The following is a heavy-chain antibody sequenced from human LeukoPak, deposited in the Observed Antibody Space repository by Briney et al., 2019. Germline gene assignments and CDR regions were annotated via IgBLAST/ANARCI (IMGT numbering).Heavy chain of an antibody. CDR3: ARDLGVSIAAAGAS. V-gene: IGHV1-69*05. D-gene: IGHD6-13*01. CDR2: IIPIFGTA. Sequence: SVKVSCKASGGTFSSYAISWVRQAPGQGLEWMGGIIPIFGTANYAQKFQGRVTITTDESTSTAYMKLSSLRSEDTAVYYCARDLGVSIAAAGASWGQGTLVTVSS. CDR1: GGTFSSYA. J-gene: IGHJ5*02.